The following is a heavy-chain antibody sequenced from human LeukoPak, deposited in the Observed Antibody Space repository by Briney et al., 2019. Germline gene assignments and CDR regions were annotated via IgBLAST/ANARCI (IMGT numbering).Heavy chain of an antibody. J-gene: IGHJ4*02. D-gene: IGHD1-26*01. CDR1: GFTFSSYA. CDR2: ISGSGGST. CDR3: ARERSIGSLNY. Sequence: GGSLRLPCAASGFTFSSYAMSWVRQAPGKGLEWVSAISGSGGSTYYADSVKGRFTISRDNAKNSLYLQMNSLRAEDTAVYYCARERSIGSLNYWGQGTLVTVSS. V-gene: IGHV3-23*01.